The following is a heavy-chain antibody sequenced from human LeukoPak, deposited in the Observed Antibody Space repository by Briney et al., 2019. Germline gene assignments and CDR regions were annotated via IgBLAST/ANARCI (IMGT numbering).Heavy chain of an antibody. CDR2: ISGDGGST. V-gene: IGHV3-43*02. J-gene: IGHJ6*02. Sequence: GGSLRLSCAASGFTFDDYAMHWVRRAPGKGLEWVSLISGDGGSTYYADSVKGRFTISRDNSKNSLYLQMNSLRTEDTALYYCAKDRSYTMVRGGETHYYYYYGMDVWGQGTTVTVSS. CDR3: AKDRSYTMVRGGETHYYYYYGMDV. CDR1: GFTFDDYA. D-gene: IGHD3-10*01.